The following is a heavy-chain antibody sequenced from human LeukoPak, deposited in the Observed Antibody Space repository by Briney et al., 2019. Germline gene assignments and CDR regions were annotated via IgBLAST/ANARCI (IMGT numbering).Heavy chain of an antibody. CDR2: INHSGST. J-gene: IGHJ5*02. Sequence: SETLSLTCAVYGGSFSGYYWSWIRQPPGKGLEWIGEINHSGSTNYNPSLKSRVTISVDTSKNQFSLKLSSVTAADTAVYYCARKPGTQGLLWFGEYRNWFDPWGQGTLVTVSS. D-gene: IGHD3-10*01. CDR1: GGSFSGYY. CDR3: ARKPGTQGLLWFGEYRNWFDP. V-gene: IGHV4-34*01.